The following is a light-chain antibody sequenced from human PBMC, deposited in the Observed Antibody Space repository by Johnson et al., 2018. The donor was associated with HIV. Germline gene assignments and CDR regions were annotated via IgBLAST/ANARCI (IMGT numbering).Light chain of an antibody. CDR2: DNN. CDR1: SSNIGNNF. CDR3: GTWDSSLSSCV. Sequence: QSVLTQPPSVSAAPGQKVNISCSGSSSNIGNNFVSWYQQLPGTAPKLLIYDNNKRPSGIPDRFSGSKSGTSATLGITGLQTGDEADYYCGTWDSSLSSCVFGTGTKVTVL. J-gene: IGLJ1*01. V-gene: IGLV1-51*01.